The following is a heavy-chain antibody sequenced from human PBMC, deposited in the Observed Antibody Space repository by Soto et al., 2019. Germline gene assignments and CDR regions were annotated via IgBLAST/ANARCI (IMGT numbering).Heavy chain of an antibody. CDR3: ASPLPGTYDDWFDP. D-gene: IGHD3-10*01. J-gene: IGHJ5*02. CDR2: ISYDGSNK. V-gene: IGHV3-30-3*01. CDR1: GFTFSSYA. Sequence: PGGSLRLSCAASGFTFSSYAMHWARQAPGKGLEWVAVISYDGSNKYYADSVKGRFTISRDNAKNSLYLQMNSLRAEDTAVYYCASPLPGTYDDWFDPWGQGIVVTVSS.